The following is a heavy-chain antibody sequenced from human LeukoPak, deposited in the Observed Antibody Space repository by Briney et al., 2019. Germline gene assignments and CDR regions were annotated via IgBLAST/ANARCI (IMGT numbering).Heavy chain of an antibody. J-gene: IGHJ2*01. Sequence: GASVTLSNPITLYTLTGFYIHWVRRSPGQGLEWMGWVNPNSGDTNYAQNFQARVTMTWDTSISTVYLELSRLTSDDTAVYYCARSSLDWYFDLWGRGTLLTVSS. CDR3: ARSSLDWYFDL. CDR2: VNPNSGDT. V-gene: IGHV1-2*02. CDR1: LYTLTGFY.